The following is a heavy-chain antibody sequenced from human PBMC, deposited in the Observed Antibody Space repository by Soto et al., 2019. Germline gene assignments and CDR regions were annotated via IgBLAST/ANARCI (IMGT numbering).Heavy chain of an antibody. CDR3: ARNLDYDSSALYYYYGMVV. D-gene: IGHD3-22*01. CDR2: IIPIFGTA. CDR1: GGTFSSYA. V-gene: IGHV1-69*13. Sequence: SVKVSCKASGGTFSSYAISWVRQSPGQGLEWMGGIIPIFGTANYAQKFQGRVTITADESTSTAYMELSSLRSEDTAVYYCARNLDYDSSALYYYYGMVVWGQGPTVTVSS. J-gene: IGHJ6*02.